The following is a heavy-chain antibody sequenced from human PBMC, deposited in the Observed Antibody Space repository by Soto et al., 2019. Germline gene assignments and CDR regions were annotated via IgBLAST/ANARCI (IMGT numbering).Heavy chain of an antibody. J-gene: IGHJ6*03. Sequence: QVQLVQSGAEVKKPGASVKVSCKASGYTFINYYIHWVRQAPGQGLEWMGVINPNGGSTVYAQKFQGRVTLTREPSTSTVYVELSSLRSDDTAVYFCVRATAARQRDYSYHYYLHIWGKGTTVTVSS. CDR3: VRATAARQRDYSYHYYLHI. V-gene: IGHV1-46*03. CDR1: GYTFINYY. D-gene: IGHD6-6*01. CDR2: INPNGGST.